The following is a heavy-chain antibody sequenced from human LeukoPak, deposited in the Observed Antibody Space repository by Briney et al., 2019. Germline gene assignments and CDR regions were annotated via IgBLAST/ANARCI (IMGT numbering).Heavy chain of an antibody. CDR1: GYTFNTYH. D-gene: IGHD7-27*01. Sequence: ASVKVSCKASGYTFNTYHSHWVRQPPAQEREGMGRIKPTGGTTNYAQKLQGSVTMTRDTTTSTVYMEMRRLTYDDTAVYYCARDYGGNWGTYNYFDLWGGGTLVTVS. V-gene: IGHV1-46*02. CDR3: ARDYGGNWGTYNYFDL. J-gene: IGHJ2*01. CDR2: IKPTGGTT.